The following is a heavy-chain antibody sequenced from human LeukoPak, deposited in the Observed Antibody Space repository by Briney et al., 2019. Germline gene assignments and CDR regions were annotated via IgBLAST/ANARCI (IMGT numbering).Heavy chain of an antibody. CDR1: GFNIDGCA. CDR2: ISRNSRHI. CDR3: AKEGSVCTNAICRYFAD. Sequence: RSLRLSCTASGFNIDGCAMPCVRQAPTNGPAWVSSISRNSRHIVYADSVKGRFTISRDNAKNSLYLQMDSLRGEDTALYYCAKEGSVCTNAICRYFADSGQGTLVTVSS. D-gene: IGHD2-8*01. V-gene: IGHV3-9*01. J-gene: IGHJ4*02.